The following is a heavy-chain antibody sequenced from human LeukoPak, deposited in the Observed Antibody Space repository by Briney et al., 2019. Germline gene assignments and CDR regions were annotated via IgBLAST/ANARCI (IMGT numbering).Heavy chain of an antibody. CDR3: ARGGHYYGSGSYYV. V-gene: IGHV3-20*04. CDR1: GFTFSSYW. J-gene: IGHJ6*04. Sequence: GGSLRLSCAASGFTFSSYWMHWVRQAPGKRLEWVSGINWNGGSTGYADSVKGRFTISRDNAKNSLYLQMNSLRAEDTALYYCARGGHYYGSGSYYVWGKGTTVTVSS. CDR2: INWNGGST. D-gene: IGHD3-10*01.